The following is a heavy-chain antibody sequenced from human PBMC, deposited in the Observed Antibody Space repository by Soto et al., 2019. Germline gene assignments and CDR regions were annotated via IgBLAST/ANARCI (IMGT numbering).Heavy chain of an antibody. D-gene: IGHD2-15*01. CDR1: GGTFSGYA. CDR3: ARDPNIGWFDP. V-gene: IGHV1-69*13. J-gene: IGHJ5*02. Sequence: GASVKVSFKASGGTFSGYAISWLRQAPGQGLEWMGGIIPIFGTANYAQKFQGRVTITADESTSTAYMELSSLRSEDTAVYYCARDPNIGWFDPWGQGTLVTVSS. CDR2: IIPIFGTA.